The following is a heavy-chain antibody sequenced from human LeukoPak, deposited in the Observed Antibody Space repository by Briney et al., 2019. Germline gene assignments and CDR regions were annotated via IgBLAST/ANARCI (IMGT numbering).Heavy chain of an antibody. CDR3: ARVSDSSSWGYYYYYMDV. D-gene: IGHD6-13*01. CDR2: ISVSGNT. V-gene: IGHV3-23*01. J-gene: IGHJ6*03. Sequence: GGSLRLSCAASGFTLSSYAMSWVRQGPGKGLEWVSAISVSGNTYHADSVKGRFTISRDNSKNTLYLQMNSLRAEDTAVYYCARVSDSSSWGYYYYYMDVWGKGTTVTISS. CDR1: GFTLSSYA.